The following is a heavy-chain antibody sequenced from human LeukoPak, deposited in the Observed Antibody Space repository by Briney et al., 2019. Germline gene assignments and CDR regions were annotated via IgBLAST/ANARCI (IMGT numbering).Heavy chain of an antibody. D-gene: IGHD3-22*01. J-gene: IGHJ4*02. CDR2: ISGSGGST. CDR3: AKAFENYYDSSGYYPREFDY. Sequence: GGSLRLSCAASGFTFSSYAMSWVRQAPGKGLEWVSAISGSGGSTYYADSVKGRFTISRDNSKNTLYLQMNSLRAEDTAVYYCAKAFENYYDSSGYYPREFDYWGQGTLVTVSS. CDR1: GFTFSSYA. V-gene: IGHV3-23*01.